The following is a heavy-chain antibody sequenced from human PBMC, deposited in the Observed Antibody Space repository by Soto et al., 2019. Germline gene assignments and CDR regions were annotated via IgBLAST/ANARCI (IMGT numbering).Heavy chain of an antibody. V-gene: IGHV1-18*01. Sequence: ASVKVSCKASGYTFTSYGISWVRQAPGQGLEWMGWISAYNGNTNYAQKLQGRVTMTTDTSTSTAYMELRSLRSDDTAVYYCARDPSRLQFNYYYDSSGIFDFWGQGTLDTGSS. CDR3: ARDPSRLQFNYYYDSSGIFDF. J-gene: IGHJ4*02. D-gene: IGHD3-22*01. CDR2: ISAYNGNT. CDR1: GYTFTSYG.